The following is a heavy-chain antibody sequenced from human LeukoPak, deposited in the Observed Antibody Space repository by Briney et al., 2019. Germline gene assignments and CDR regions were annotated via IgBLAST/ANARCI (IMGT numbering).Heavy chain of an antibody. Sequence: SETLSLTRTVSSGSISSGDYYWNWFRQHPGKGLEWIGYMRYSGISNYNPSLKSRVTISVDTSKRQFSLNLSSVTAADTAVYYCTRAPTHYHGSGSYYGYFDYWGQGTLVTVSS. CDR1: SGSISSGDYY. CDR2: MRYSGIS. D-gene: IGHD3-10*01. V-gene: IGHV4-31*03. CDR3: TRAPTHYHGSGSYYGYFDY. J-gene: IGHJ4*02.